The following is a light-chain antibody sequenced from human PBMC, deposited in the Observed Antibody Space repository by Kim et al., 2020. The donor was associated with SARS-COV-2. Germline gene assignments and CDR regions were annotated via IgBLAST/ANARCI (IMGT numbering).Light chain of an antibody. Sequence: DIQLTQSPSILSASVGDRVTITCRASQSIGNWLAWYQQKPGKGPQLLIYKASTLDSGVPSRFSGAGSGTEFTLTINSLHADDAASYYYQQFDHYPLIFSGGTKVDIK. V-gene: IGKV1-5*03. CDR3: QQFDHYPLI. CDR1: QSIGNW. CDR2: KAS. J-gene: IGKJ4*01.